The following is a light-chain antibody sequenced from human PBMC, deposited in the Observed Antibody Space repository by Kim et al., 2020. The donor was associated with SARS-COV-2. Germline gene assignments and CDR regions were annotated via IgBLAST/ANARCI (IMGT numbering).Light chain of an antibody. Sequence: SYELTQPPSVSVSPGQTASISCSGANLGNKYAFWFQQKPDQSPILVIYQDRNRPSGIPERFSGSNSGNTATLTISGTQAMDEADYYCQAWDGTTAVFGTGTKVTVL. CDR2: QDR. J-gene: IGLJ1*01. CDR1: NLGNKY. CDR3: QAWDGTTAV. V-gene: IGLV3-1*01.